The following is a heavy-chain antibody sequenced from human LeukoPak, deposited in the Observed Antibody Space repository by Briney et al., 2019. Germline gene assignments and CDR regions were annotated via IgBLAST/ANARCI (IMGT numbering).Heavy chain of an antibody. Sequence: SQTLSLTCAVSGGSISSGGYSWSWIQQPPGKGLEWIGYIYHSGSTYYNPSLKSRVTISVDRSKNQFSLQLNSVTPEDTAIYYCARGPQWLNYWGQGTLVTVSS. CDR3: ARGPQWLNY. CDR1: GGSISSGGYS. D-gene: IGHD6-19*01. V-gene: IGHV4-30-2*01. CDR2: IYHSGST. J-gene: IGHJ4*02.